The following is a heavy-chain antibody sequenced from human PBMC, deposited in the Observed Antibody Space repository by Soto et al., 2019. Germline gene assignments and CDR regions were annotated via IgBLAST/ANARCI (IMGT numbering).Heavy chain of an antibody. Sequence: ASVKVSCKASGYTFTSYDINWVRQATGQGLEWMGWMNPNSGNTGYAQKFQGRVTMTRNTSISTAYMELSSLRSEDTAVYYCARGKSSSWHSLVAFDIWGQGTMVTVSS. CDR3: ARGKSSSWHSLVAFDI. CDR2: MNPNSGNT. J-gene: IGHJ3*02. D-gene: IGHD6-13*01. CDR1: GYTFTSYD. V-gene: IGHV1-8*01.